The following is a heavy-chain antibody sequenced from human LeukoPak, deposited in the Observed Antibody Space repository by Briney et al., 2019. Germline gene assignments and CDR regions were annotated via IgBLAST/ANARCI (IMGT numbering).Heavy chain of an antibody. CDR1: GFTFSSCY. D-gene: IGHD1-26*01. V-gene: IGHV3-7*01. J-gene: IGHJ4*02. CDR2: IKPDGSGA. Sequence: GGSLRLSCAASGFTFSSCYMGWVRQAPGKGLEWVAMIKPDGSGAYYVDSLKGRFTISRDNAKTSPYLQMYSLRAEDTAVYYCARDPNDVGGTRWGQGTLVTISS. CDR3: ARDPNDVGGTR.